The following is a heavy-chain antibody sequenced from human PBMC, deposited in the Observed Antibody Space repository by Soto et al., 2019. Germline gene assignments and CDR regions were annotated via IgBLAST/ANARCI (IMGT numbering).Heavy chain of an antibody. CDR2: MSGSGGYT. Sequence: EVQLLESGGGLVQPGGSLRLSCAASGFTFSSYAMSWVRQAPGKGLEWVSTMSGSGGYTYYADSVEGRFAISRDNSKNTLYLLIADLRAEDTAVYYCATFRFCTSTSCYGREGGFWGQGTLVTVSS. D-gene: IGHD2-2*01. CDR3: ATFRFCTSTSCYGREGGF. CDR1: GFTFSSYA. J-gene: IGHJ4*02. V-gene: IGHV3-23*01.